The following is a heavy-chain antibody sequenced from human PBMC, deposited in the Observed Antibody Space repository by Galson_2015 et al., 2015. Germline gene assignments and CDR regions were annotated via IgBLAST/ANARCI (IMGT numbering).Heavy chain of an antibody. J-gene: IGHJ6*02. Sequence: SLRLSCTASGFTFTSYYMHWVRQAPGKGLEWVGIINSSGSNKYYAEYVQGRFTITRDTSKNTLYLQMNSLRAEDTAVYYCARGKDDYVWGSYRYGMDVWGQGTTVTVSS. CDR3: ARGKDDYVWGSYRYGMDV. CDR1: GFTFTSYY. V-gene: IGHV3-30-3*01. CDR2: INSSGSNK. D-gene: IGHD3-16*02.